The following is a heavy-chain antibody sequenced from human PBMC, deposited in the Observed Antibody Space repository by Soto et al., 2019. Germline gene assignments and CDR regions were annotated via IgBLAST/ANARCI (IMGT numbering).Heavy chain of an antibody. J-gene: IGHJ4*02. Sequence: QVQLVQSGAEVKKPGSSVKVSCKASGGTFSSYAISWVRQAPGHGLEWMGGIIPIFGTANYAQKFQGRVTFTADESTRTAYMELSSLRSEYTAVYYCARKSGWINSKYYFDYWGQGTLVTVSS. CDR2: IIPIFGTA. D-gene: IGHD6-19*01. CDR3: ARKSGWINSKYYFDY. V-gene: IGHV1-69*01. CDR1: GGTFSSYA.